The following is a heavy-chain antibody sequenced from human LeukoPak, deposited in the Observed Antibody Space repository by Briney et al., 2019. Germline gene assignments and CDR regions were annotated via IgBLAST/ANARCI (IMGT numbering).Heavy chain of an antibody. J-gene: IGHJ4*02. V-gene: IGHV1-2*06. CDR2: INPNSGGT. D-gene: IGHD3-22*01. Sequence: ASVKVSCKASGYTFTGYYMHWVRQAPGQGLEWMGRINPNSGGTNHAQKFQGRVTVTRDTSISTAYMELSRLRSDDTAVYYCARVKTRSSGYRDFDYWGQGTLATVSS. CDR3: ARVKTRSSGYRDFDY. CDR1: GYTFTGYY.